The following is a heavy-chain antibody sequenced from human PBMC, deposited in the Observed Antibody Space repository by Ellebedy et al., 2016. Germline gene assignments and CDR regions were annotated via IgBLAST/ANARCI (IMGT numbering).Heavy chain of an antibody. D-gene: IGHD1-26*01. CDR2: INYSGST. J-gene: IGHJ3*02. CDR3: ARHDLNSGPFDI. V-gene: IGHV4-39*01. Sequence: SETLSLTCTVSGGSIGSSRYYWGWIRQPPGKGLKWIGSINYSGSTYHNPSLKSRVTISVDTSKKQCSLKLSSVTAADTAVYYCARHDLNSGPFDIWGPGTMVTVSS. CDR1: GGSIGSSRYY.